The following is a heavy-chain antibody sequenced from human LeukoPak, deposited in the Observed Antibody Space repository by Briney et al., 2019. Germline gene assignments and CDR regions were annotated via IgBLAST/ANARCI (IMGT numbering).Heavy chain of an antibody. Sequence: SGGSLRLSCAASGFTFSNAWMSWVRQAPGKGLEWVGRIKSKTDGGTTDYAAPVKGRFTISRDDSKNTLYLQMNSLKTEDTAVYYCTTTVYDYVWGSYRSDYWGQGTLVTVSS. D-gene: IGHD3-16*02. CDR2: IKSKTDGGTT. CDR3: TTTVYDYVWGSYRSDY. CDR1: GFTFSNAW. J-gene: IGHJ4*02. V-gene: IGHV3-15*01.